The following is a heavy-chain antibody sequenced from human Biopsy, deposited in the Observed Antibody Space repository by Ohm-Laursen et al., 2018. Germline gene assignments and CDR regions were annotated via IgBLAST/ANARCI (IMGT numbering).Heavy chain of an antibody. CDR1: GFTFSGYG. D-gene: IGHD3-10*01. CDR3: ARDRYYGSENYFSHYNMDV. J-gene: IGHJ6*03. CDR2: IWYDGTDK. V-gene: IGHV3-33*01. Sequence: SLRLSCSASGFTFSGYGMHWVRQAPGKGLAWVAVIWYDGTDKFYADSVKGRFTISRDNSKNTLYLHMNSLRAADTAVYYCARDRYYGSENYFSHYNMDVWGQGTTVTVSS.